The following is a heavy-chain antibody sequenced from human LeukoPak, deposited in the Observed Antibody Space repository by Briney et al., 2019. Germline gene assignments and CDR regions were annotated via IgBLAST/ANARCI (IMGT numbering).Heavy chain of an antibody. J-gene: IGHJ4*02. CDR2: INPNSGGT. CDR1: GYTFTGYY. V-gene: IGHV1-2*02. D-gene: IGHD5-24*01. Sequence: ASVKVSCKASGYTFTGYYMHWVRQAPGQGLEWMGWINPNSGGTNYAQKLQGRVTMTTDTSTSTAYMELRSLRSEDTAVYYCASMGWLQIRQPFDYWGQGTLVTVSS. CDR3: ASMGWLQIRQPFDY.